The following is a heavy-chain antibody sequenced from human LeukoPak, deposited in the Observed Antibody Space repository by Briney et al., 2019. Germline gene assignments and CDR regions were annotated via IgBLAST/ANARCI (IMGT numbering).Heavy chain of an antibody. V-gene: IGHV3-21*01. Sequence: GGSLRLSCAASGFTFSSYSMNWVRQAPGKGLEWVSSISSSSTYIYYADSVKGRFTISRDNAKNSLYLQMNSLRAEDTAVYYCARSEPGGCILSVSPNDYWGQGTLVTVSS. CDR3: ARSEPGGCILSVSPNDY. J-gene: IGHJ4*02. D-gene: IGHD3-9*01. CDR1: GFTFSSYS. CDR2: ISSSSTYI.